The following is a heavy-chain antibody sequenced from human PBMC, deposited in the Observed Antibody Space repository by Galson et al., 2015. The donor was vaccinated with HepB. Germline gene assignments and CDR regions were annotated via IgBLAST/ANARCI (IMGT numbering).Heavy chain of an antibody. CDR3: AKDRESLQVYGSRSYYPYYYGMDV. Sequence: SLRLSCAASGFTFGNYGMHWVRQAPGKGLEWVAVISYDGNCKYYADSVKGRFTFSRDNSKNTLYLQMNSLRGEDTAMYYCAKDRESLQVYGSRSYYPYYYGMDVWGRGTTVTVSS. V-gene: IGHV3-30*18. CDR2: ISYDGNCK. J-gene: IGHJ6*01. CDR1: GFTFGNYG. D-gene: IGHD3-10*01.